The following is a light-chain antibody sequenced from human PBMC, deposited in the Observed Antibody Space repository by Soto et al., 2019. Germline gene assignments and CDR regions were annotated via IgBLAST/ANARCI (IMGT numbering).Light chain of an antibody. CDR3: QQLNTYPLT. Sequence: DIQLTQSPSFLSASVGDRVTSTCRASQGISSYLAWYQQKPGKAPNLLIYAASALQSGVPSRFSGSGSGTEFTLTISSLQTEDFATYYCQQLNTYPLTFGGGTKVEIK. CDR2: AAS. V-gene: IGKV1-9*01. J-gene: IGKJ4*01. CDR1: QGISSY.